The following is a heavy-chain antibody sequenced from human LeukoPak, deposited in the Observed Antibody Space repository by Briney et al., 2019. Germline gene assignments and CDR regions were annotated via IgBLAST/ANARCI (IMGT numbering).Heavy chain of an antibody. CDR1: GYSISSGYY. V-gene: IGHV4-38-2*01. CDR3: ARGRYGDYVDY. Sequence: KPSETLSLTCAVSGYSISSGYYWGWIRQPPGKGLEWIGSIYHSGSTYYNPSLKSRVTISVDTSKNQSSLKLSSVTAADTAVYYCARGRYGDYVDYWGQGTLVTVSS. CDR2: IYHSGST. D-gene: IGHD4-17*01. J-gene: IGHJ4*02.